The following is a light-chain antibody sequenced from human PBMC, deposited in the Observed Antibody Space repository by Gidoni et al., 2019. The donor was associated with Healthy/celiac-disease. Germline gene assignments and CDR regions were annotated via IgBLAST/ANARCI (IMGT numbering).Light chain of an antibody. CDR1: QSISSW. Sequence: YGVTITCRASQSISSWLAWYQQKPGKAPKLLIYKASSLESGVPSRFSGSGSGTEFTLTISSLQPDDFATYYCQQYNSYPCSFGQGTKLEIK. CDR3: QQYNSYPCS. J-gene: IGKJ2*04. V-gene: IGKV1-5*03. CDR2: KAS.